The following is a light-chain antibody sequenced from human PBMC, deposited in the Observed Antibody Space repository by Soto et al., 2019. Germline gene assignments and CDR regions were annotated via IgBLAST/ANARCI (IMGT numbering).Light chain of an antibody. V-gene: IGLV2-14*03. J-gene: IGLJ1*01. Sequence: QSALAQPASVSGSPGQSITISCTGSSSDVGGYNYVSWYQQHPGKAPKLMIYDVSNRPSGVSNRFSGSKSGNTASLTISGLQAEEEAVYYWASSTSSTLYVFEAGTKVTVL. CDR3: ASSTSSTLYV. CDR1: SSDVGGYNY. CDR2: DVS.